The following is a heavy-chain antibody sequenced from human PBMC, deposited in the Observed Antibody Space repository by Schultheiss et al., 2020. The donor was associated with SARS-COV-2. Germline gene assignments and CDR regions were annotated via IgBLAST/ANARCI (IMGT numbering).Heavy chain of an antibody. Sequence: GESLKISCAASGFSISNYAMSWVRQAPGKGLEWVSSISSSSSYIYYADSVKGRFTISRDNSKNTLYLQMNSLRAEDTAVYYCASLEPSSLGFGPWGQGTLVTVSS. J-gene: IGHJ5*02. V-gene: IGHV3-21*01. D-gene: IGHD3-3*01. CDR2: ISSSSSYI. CDR1: GFSISNYA. CDR3: ASLEPSSLGFGP.